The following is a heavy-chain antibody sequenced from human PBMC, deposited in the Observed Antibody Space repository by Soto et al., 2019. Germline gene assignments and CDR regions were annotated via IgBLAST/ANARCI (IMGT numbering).Heavy chain of an antibody. CDR1: GDSVSSNSAA. D-gene: IGHD1-20*01. CDR2: TYYRSKWYN. CDR3: ARDWGLTGISVDYHHPKCMVV. J-gene: IGHJ6*02. Sequence: PSQTLSLTCAISGDSVSSNSAAWNWIRQSPSRGLEWLGRTYYRSKWYNDYAVSVKSRITINPDTSKNQFSLQLNSVTPEDTAVYYCARDWGLTGISVDYHHPKCMVVWYPGT. V-gene: IGHV6-1*01.